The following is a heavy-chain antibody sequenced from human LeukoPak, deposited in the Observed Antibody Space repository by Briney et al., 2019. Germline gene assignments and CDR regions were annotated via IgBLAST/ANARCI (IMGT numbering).Heavy chain of an antibody. V-gene: IGHV4-39*01. D-gene: IGHD6-6*01. CDR1: GGSISSSSYY. CDR2: IYYSGST. Sequence: SETLSLTRTVSGGSISSSSYYWGWIRLPPGKGLEWIGSIYYSGSTYYNPSLKSRVTISVDTSKNQFSLKLSSVTAADTAVYYCAGRGIAARSNYYYMDVWGKGTTVTVSS. J-gene: IGHJ6*03. CDR3: AGRGIAARSNYYYMDV.